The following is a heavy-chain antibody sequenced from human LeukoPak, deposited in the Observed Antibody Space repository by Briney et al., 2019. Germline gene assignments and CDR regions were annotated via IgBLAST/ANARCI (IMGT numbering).Heavy chain of an antibody. CDR2: ISSSGSTI. J-gene: IGHJ4*02. CDR1: GFTFSSYE. D-gene: IGHD3-22*01. Sequence: GGSLRLSCAASGFTFSSYEMNWVRQAPGKGLEWVSYISSSGSTIYYADSVKGRFTISRDNAKNSLYLQMNSLRAEDTPVYYCARDPGYYDSSGYRDYWGQGTLVTVSS. V-gene: IGHV3-48*03. CDR3: ARDPGYYDSSGYRDY.